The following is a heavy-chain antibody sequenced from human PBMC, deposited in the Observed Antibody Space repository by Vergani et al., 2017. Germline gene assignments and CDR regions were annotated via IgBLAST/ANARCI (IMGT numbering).Heavy chain of an antibody. J-gene: IGHJ4*01. V-gene: IGHV3-23*01. CDR3: ARLSYDTTPYLQGGYDC. D-gene: IGHD3-22*01. CDR2: ISATGDENT. CDR1: GFTFTAHG. Sequence: EVQLLESGGGSAQPGESLRLSCVASGFTFTAHGLNWVRQAPGKGQGWVSGISATGDENTDYADSVKGRFTISRDNSKNMLYLQVNSLRAEDTAVYYCARLSYDTTPYLQGGYDCWGQGTLGSVSS.